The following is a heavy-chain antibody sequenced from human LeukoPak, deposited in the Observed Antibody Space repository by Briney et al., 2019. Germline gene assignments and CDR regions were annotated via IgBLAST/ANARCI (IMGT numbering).Heavy chain of an antibody. J-gene: IGHJ4*02. CDR2: ISSSSSYI. Sequence: GRSLRLSCAASGFTFSSYSMNWVRQAPGKGLEWVSSISSSSSYIYYADSVKGRFTISRDNAKNSLYLQMNSLRAEDTAVYYCAGDGVDEWIQLWITPFDYWGQGTLVTVSS. D-gene: IGHD5-18*01. CDR1: GFTFSSYS. CDR3: AGDGVDEWIQLWITPFDY. V-gene: IGHV3-21*01.